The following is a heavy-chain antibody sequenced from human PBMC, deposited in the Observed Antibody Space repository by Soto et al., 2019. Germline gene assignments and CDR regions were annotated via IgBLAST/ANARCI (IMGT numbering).Heavy chain of an antibody. CDR2: INSDGSST. CDR1: GFTFSSYW. V-gene: IGHV3-74*01. J-gene: IGHJ6*02. Sequence: PGGSLRLSCAASGFTFSSYWMHWVRQAPGKGLVWVSRINSDGSSTSYADSVKGRFTISRDNAKNTLYLQMNSLRAEDTAVYYCARGDYDFWSGYYKRDYYGSGNNYYYYGMDVWGQGATVTVSS. D-gene: IGHD3-3*01. CDR3: ARGDYDFWSGYYKRDYYGSGNNYYYYGMDV.